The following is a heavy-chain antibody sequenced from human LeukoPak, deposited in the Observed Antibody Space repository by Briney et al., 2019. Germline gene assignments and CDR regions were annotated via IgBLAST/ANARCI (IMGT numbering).Heavy chain of an antibody. D-gene: IGHD3-22*01. CDR1: GFTFSSYS. CDR3: AKATEPYYYDSSGYYYYWYFDL. Sequence: GGSLRLSCAASGFTFSSYSMNWVRQAPGKGLEWVSGISWNSGSIGYADSVKGRFTISKDNAKNSLYLQMNSLRAEDTALYYCAKATEPYYYDSSGYYYYWYFDLWGRGTLVTVSS. V-gene: IGHV3-9*01. J-gene: IGHJ2*01. CDR2: ISWNSGSI.